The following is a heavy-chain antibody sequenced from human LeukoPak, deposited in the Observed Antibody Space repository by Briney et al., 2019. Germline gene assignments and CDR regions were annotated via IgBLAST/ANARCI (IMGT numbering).Heavy chain of an antibody. CDR1: GFTFSSYS. Sequence: GGSLRLSCAASGFTFSSYSMNWVRQAPGKGLEWVSSISSSSSYIYYADSVQGRFTISRDNAKNSIYLQMNGLTAEDTAVYYCARTYGSGSLDYGGQETLVTVSS. CDR3: ARTYGSGSLDY. CDR2: ISSSSSYI. J-gene: IGHJ4*02. D-gene: IGHD2-15*01. V-gene: IGHV3-21*01.